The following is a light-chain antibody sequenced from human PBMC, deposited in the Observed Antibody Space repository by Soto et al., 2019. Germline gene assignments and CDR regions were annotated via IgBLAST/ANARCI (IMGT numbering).Light chain of an antibody. J-gene: IGKJ4*01. V-gene: IGKV3-20*01. CDR2: GAS. Sequence: EILFAPVPGTPALSPGGRATLSCRASQSVSSSYLAWYQQKPGQAPRLLIYGASSRATGIPDRFSGSGSGTDFTLTISRLEPEDFAVYYCQQYGSSPLTFGGGTKVDIK. CDR3: QQYGSSPLT. CDR1: QSVSSSY.